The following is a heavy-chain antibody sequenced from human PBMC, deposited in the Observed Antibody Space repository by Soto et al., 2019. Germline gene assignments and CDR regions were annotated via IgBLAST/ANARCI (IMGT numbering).Heavy chain of an antibody. Sequence: SETLSLTCAVYGGSFSGYYWSWIRQPPGKGLEWIGEINHSGSTNYNPSLKSRVTISVDTSKNQFSLKLSSVTAADTAVYYCAVGGNYGMDVWGQGSTVTV. CDR2: INHSGST. CDR3: AVGGNYGMDV. CDR1: GGSFSGYY. J-gene: IGHJ6*02. V-gene: IGHV4-34*01.